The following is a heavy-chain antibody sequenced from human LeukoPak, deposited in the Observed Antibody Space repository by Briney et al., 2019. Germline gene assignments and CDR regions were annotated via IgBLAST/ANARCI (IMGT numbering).Heavy chain of an antibody. V-gene: IGHV3-30*03. Sequence: PGGSLRLSCAASGFTFSSYGMHWVRQAPGKGLEWAAVISYDGSNKYYADSVKGRFTISRDNSKNTLYLQMNSLRADDTAVYYCARGPCGSCLYYYYMDVWGKGTTVTVSS. CDR1: GFTFSSYG. D-gene: IGHD2-15*01. CDR3: ARGPCGSCLYYYYMDV. CDR2: ISYDGSNK. J-gene: IGHJ6*03.